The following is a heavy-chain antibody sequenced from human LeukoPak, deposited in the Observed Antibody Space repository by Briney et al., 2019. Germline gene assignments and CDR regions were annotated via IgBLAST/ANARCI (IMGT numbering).Heavy chain of an antibody. J-gene: IGHJ4*02. CDR1: GFTFSSYA. D-gene: IGHD2-2*02. V-gene: IGHV3-30*04. CDR3: AGESGGNTPYYFDS. CDR2: ISCDDGSNK. Sequence: GGSLRLSCAASGFTFSSYALHWVRQAPGKGLEWVAVISCDDGSNKYYADSVKGRFTISRDNSKNTLYLQMNSLRTEDTAVYYCAGESGGNTPYYFDSWGQGTLVTVSS.